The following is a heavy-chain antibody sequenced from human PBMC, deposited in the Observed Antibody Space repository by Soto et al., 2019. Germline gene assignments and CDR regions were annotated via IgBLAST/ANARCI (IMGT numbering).Heavy chain of an antibody. CDR3: ARAEMTTVTDLSHFDS. Sequence: VRLSCEAFGFTFNIYRQYWLRQPPGTGLVWVAAIKNDGTQKNYADSVKGRFIISRDNAKKTLYLEMNSLRAEDTAVYYCARAEMTTVTDLSHFDSWGQGTLVTVSS. V-gene: IGHV3-33*07. CDR2: IKNDGTQK. J-gene: IGHJ5*01. D-gene: IGHD4-17*01. CDR1: GFTFNIYR.